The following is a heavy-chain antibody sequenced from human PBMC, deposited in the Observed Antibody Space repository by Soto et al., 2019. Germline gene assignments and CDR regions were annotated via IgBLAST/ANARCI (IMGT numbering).Heavy chain of an antibody. D-gene: IGHD2-15*01. J-gene: IGHJ6*02. V-gene: IGHV1-2*04. CDR3: ARGPHVVVAATNYGMDV. Sequence: ASVKVSCKASGYTFTGYYMHWVRQAPGQGLEWMGWINPNSGGTNYAQKFQGWVTMTRDTSISTAYMELSRLRSDDTAVYYCARGPHVVVAATNYGMDVWGQGTTVTVSS. CDR2: INPNSGGT. CDR1: GYTFTGYY.